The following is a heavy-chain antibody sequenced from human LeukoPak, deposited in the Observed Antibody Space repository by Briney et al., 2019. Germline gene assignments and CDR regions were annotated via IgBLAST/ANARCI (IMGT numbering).Heavy chain of an antibody. Sequence: ASVKVSSKVSGYTLTELSMHWVRPAPGKGMEWMGGFDPEDGETIYTQKFQGRVTMTEDTSTDTAYMELSSLRSEDTAVYYCAAGSSGPYYFDYWGQGTLVTVSS. CDR1: GYTLTELS. V-gene: IGHV1-24*01. CDR2: FDPEDGET. J-gene: IGHJ4*02. D-gene: IGHD6-19*01. CDR3: AAGSSGPYYFDY.